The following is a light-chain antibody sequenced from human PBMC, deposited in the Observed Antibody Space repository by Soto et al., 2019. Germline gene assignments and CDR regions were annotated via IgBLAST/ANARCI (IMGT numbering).Light chain of an antibody. CDR3: TSYTSSNTDV. V-gene: IGLV2-14*01. CDR1: SSDVGGYNY. J-gene: IGLJ1*01. CDR2: DVS. Sequence: QSVLTQPASVSGSPGQSITISCTGTSSDVGGYNYVSWYQQHPGKAPKLMIYDVSNRPSGISNRFSGSKSGITASLTISGLLPEDEADYYCTSYTSSNTDVFGTGNKVTVL.